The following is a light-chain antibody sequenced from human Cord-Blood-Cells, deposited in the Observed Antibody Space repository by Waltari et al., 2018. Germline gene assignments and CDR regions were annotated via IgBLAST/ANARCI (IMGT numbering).Light chain of an antibody. J-gene: IGKJ2*01. CDR3: QQRSNWYT. CDR1: QRVSSY. Sequence: EIVLTQSPATLSLSPGERATLSCMASQRVSSYLAWYQQKPGQAPRLLIDDASNRATGIPARFSGSGSGTDFTLTISSLEPEDFAVYYCQQRSNWYTFGQGTKLEIK. V-gene: IGKV3-11*01. CDR2: DAS.